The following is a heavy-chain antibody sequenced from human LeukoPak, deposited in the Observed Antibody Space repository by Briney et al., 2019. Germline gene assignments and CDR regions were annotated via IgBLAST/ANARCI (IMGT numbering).Heavy chain of an antibody. J-gene: IGHJ4*02. V-gene: IGHV3-30*02. Sequence: PGGSLRLSCAASGFTFSSYGMHWVRQAPGKGLEWVAFIRYDGSNKYYADSVKGRFTISRDNSKNTLYLQMNSLRAEDTAVYYCAKGTAEHQPNDYWGQGTLVTVSS. CDR3: AKGTAEHQPNDY. CDR2: IRYDGSNK. CDR1: GFTFSSYG.